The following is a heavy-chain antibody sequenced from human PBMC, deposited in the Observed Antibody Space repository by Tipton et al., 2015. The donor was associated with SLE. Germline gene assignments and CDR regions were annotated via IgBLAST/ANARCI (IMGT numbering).Heavy chain of an antibody. CDR1: GFTFSSYA. CDR2: IYSVVST. D-gene: IGHD7-27*01. Sequence: SLRLSCAASGFTFSSYAMSWVRQAPGKGLEWVSVIYSVVSTYYADSVKGRFTISRDNSKNTLYLQMNSLRAEDTAVYYCAKDLWGRGGGMDSWGQWTTVTVSS. J-gene: IGHJ6*02. V-gene: IGHV3-23*03. CDR3: AKDLWGRGGGMDS.